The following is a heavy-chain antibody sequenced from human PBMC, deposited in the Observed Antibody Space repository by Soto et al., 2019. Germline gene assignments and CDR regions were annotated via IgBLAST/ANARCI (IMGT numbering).Heavy chain of an antibody. J-gene: IGHJ6*02. CDR2: IYPGDSDT. V-gene: IGHV5-51*01. Sequence: PGESLKISCKGSGYSFTSYWIGWVRQMPGKGLEWMGIIYPGDSDTRYSPSFQGQVTISADKSISTAYLQWSSLKASDTAMYYCARLERTLRFYYGMDVWGQGTTVTVSS. CDR3: ARLERTLRFYYGMDV. CDR1: GYSFTSYW.